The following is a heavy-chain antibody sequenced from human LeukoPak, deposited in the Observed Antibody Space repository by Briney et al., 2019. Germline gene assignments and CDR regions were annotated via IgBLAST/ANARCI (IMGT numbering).Heavy chain of an antibody. CDR1: GFTFSSYW. V-gene: IGHV3-21*01. J-gene: IGHJ6*02. CDR3: ARDSGSGRGDYYYGMDV. D-gene: IGHD3-10*01. CDR2: IGSSSGSI. Sequence: GGSLRLSCAASGFTFSSYWMHWVRQAPGKGLEWVSSIGSSSGSIYYADSLKGRFTISRDNAKNSLYLQMSSLRAEDTAVYYCARDSGSGRGDYYYGMDVWGQGTTVTVSS.